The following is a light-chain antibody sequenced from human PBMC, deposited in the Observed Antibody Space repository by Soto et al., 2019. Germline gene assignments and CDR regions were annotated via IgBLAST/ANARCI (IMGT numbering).Light chain of an antibody. J-gene: IGKJ2*01. CDR2: GAS. CDR3: QQYNNCPVN. V-gene: IGKV3-15*01. Sequence: EIVVTQSPATLSVSPGERATLSCRASHSVSSNLAWYQQKPGQAPRLLIYGASTRAAGIPARFSGSRSGTEFTLAISSLQSEYFAVYYRQQYNNCPVNLGQGTKLEIK. CDR1: HSVSSN.